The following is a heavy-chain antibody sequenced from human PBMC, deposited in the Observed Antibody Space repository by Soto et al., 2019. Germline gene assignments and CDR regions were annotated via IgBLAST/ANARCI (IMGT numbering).Heavy chain of an antibody. Sequence: SETLSLTCTVSGGSVSSGSYYWSWIRQPPGKGLEWIGYINYSGSTNYNPSLKSRVTISVDTSKNQFSLKLSSVTAADTAVYYCARAGGDILTGYYNWGQGTLVTVSS. J-gene: IGHJ4*02. V-gene: IGHV4-61*01. CDR1: GGSVSSGSYY. CDR3: ARAGGDILTGYYN. CDR2: INYSGST. D-gene: IGHD3-9*01.